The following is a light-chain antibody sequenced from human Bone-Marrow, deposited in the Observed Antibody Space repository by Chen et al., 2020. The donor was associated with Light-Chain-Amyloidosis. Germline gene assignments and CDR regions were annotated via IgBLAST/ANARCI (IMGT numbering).Light chain of an antibody. CDR1: QGSSKY. Sequence: DIQMTQSPSSLSASVGDTVTITCQASQGSSKYLYWFQQKPGKAPKLLISDASDLEAGVPSRFSGSGYGTEFTLTINSLQPEDIATYYCQQYDNPWITFRQGTRLEI. CDR2: DAS. CDR3: QQYDNPWIT. V-gene: IGKV1-33*01. J-gene: IGKJ5*01.